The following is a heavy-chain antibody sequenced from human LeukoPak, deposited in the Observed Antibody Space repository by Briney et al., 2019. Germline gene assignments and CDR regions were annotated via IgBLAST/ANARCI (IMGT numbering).Heavy chain of an antibody. CDR3: ARGFGVRGAPPASMDV. V-gene: IGHV1-18*01. CDR2: ISAYNGNT. D-gene: IGHD3-10*01. J-gene: IGHJ6*02. Sequence: ASVKVSCKASGYTFTSYGTSWVRQAPGQGLEWMGWISAYNGNTNYAQKLQGRVTMTTDTSTSTAYMELRSLRSDDTAVYYCARGFGVRGAPPASMDVWGQGTTVTVSS. CDR1: GYTFTSYG.